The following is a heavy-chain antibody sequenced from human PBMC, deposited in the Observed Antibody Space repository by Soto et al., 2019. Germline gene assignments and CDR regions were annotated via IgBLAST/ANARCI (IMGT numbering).Heavy chain of an antibody. CDR2: INPSGGST. Sequence: ASVKVSCKASGYTFTSYYMHWVRQAPGQGLERMGIINPSGGSTSYAQKFQGRVTMTRDTSTSTVYMELSSLRSEDTAVYYCARWGPLTTRKRTRDEPKLDYWGQGTLVTVSS. J-gene: IGHJ4*02. D-gene: IGHD3-22*01. CDR1: GYTFTSYY. V-gene: IGHV1-46*01. CDR3: ARWGPLTTRKRTRDEPKLDY.